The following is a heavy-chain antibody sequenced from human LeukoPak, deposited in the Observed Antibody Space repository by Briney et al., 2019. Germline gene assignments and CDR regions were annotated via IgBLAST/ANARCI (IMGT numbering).Heavy chain of an antibody. Sequence: GASVKVSCKASGYTFTGNYMHWVRQAPGQELEWMGWVNPKSGSTNYAQKFQGRVTMTRDTSISTAYVELSRLISDDTALYYCVLAAAGLNWFDPWGQGTLVTVSS. V-gene: IGHV1-2*02. CDR2: VNPKSGST. J-gene: IGHJ5*02. D-gene: IGHD6-13*01. CDR3: VLAAAGLNWFDP. CDR1: GYTFTGNY.